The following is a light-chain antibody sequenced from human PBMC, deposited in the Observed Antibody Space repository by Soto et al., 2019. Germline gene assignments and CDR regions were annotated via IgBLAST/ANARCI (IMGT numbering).Light chain of an antibody. V-gene: IGLV2-14*03. J-gene: IGLJ2*01. Sequence: QSALTQPASVSGSPGQSITISCTGTSSDVGGYNYVFWYQQRPGKAPKLIIYDVTNRPSGSSNRFSGSKSGNTASLTISGLQAEDEADYYCRSYTGSSTVVLVGGTKVTVL. CDR3: RSYTGSSTVV. CDR1: SSDVGGYNY. CDR2: DVT.